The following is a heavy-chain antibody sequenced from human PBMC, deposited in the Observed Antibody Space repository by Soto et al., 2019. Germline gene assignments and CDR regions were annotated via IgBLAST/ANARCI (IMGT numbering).Heavy chain of an antibody. J-gene: IGHJ6*02. CDR1: GFTFSSYA. CDR3: ARGGYYYDSSGYYHRIYYYYYGMDV. D-gene: IGHD3-22*01. V-gene: IGHV3-30-3*01. CDR2: ISYDGSNK. Sequence: GGSLRLSCAASGFTFSSYAMHWVRQAPGKGLEWVAVISYDGSNKYYADSVKGRFTISRDNSKNTLYLQMNSLRAEDTAVYYCARGGYYYDSSGYYHRIYYYYYGMDVWGQGTTVTVSS.